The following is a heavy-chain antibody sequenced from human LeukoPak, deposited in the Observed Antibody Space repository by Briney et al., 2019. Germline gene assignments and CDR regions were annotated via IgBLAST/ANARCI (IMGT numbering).Heavy chain of an antibody. Sequence: ASVKVSCKASGGTFTSYAISWVRQAPGQGLKWMGGIIPIFGTANYAQKFQGRVTITADESTSTAYMELSSLRSEDTAVYYCAREGGIQSSQVGLSFDYWGQGTLVTVSS. CDR3: AREGGIQSSQVGLSFDY. CDR1: GGTFTSYA. D-gene: IGHD3-16*01. V-gene: IGHV1-69*13. CDR2: IIPIFGTA. J-gene: IGHJ4*02.